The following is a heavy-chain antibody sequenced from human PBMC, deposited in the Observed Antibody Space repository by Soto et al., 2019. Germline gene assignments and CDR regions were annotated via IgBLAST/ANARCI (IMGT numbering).Heavy chain of an antibody. CDR1: AFTFSSYA. J-gene: IGHJ4*02. CDR2: ISYDGTNK. D-gene: IGHD3-9*01. V-gene: IGHV3-30*18. CDR3: AKDYMGLILTHYIDY. Sequence: GGSLRLSCSPSAFTFSSYAMHWVRQAPGKGLEWVAVISYDGTNKYYADSVKGRFTISRDNSKNTLYLQMNSLRAEDTALYYCAKDYMGLILTHYIDYWGQGTLVTVSP.